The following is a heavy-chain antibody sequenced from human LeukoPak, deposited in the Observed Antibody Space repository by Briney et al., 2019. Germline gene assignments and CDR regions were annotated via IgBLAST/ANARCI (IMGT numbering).Heavy chain of an antibody. J-gene: IGHJ6*03. CDR1: GYSFPNYW. Sequence: GESLKISCKGSGYSFPNYWIAWVRQMPGKGLEWIGFIYPGDSDTRYSPSFQGQVTISADKSISSAYLQWSSLKASDTAMYYCARLVDSNYYYYMDVWGKGTTVTVSS. CDR3: ARLVDSNYYYYMDV. V-gene: IGHV5-51*01. CDR2: IYPGDSDT. D-gene: IGHD2-8*02.